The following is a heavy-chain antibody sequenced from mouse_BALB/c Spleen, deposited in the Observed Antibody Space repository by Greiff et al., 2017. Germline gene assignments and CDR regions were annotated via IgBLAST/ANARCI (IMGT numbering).Heavy chain of an antibody. CDR2: INPNNGGT. V-gene: IGHV1-18*01. Sequence: EVQLQESGPELVKPGASVKIPCKASGYTFTDYNMDWVKQSHGKSLEWIGDINPNNGGTIYNQKFKGKATLTVDKSSSTAYMELRSLTSEDTAVYYCARARGNYPYWYFDVWGAGTTVTVSS. CDR1: GYTFTDYN. CDR3: ARARGNYPYWYFDV. D-gene: IGHD2-1*01. J-gene: IGHJ1*01.